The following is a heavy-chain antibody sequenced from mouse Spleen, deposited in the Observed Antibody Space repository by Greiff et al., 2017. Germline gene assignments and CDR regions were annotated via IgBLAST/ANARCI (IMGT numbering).Heavy chain of an antibody. J-gene: IGHJ2*01. CDR2: IRLKSNNYAT. D-gene: IGHD4-1*01. V-gene: IGHV6-6*02. CDR3: TRDWDDNFDY. Sequence: EVQVVESGGGLVQPGGSMKLSCVASGFTFSNYWMNWVRQSPEKGLEWVAEIRLKSNNYATHYAESVKGRFTISRDDSKSSVYLQMNNLRAEDTGMYYCTRDWDDNFDYWGQGTTLTVSS. CDR1: GFTFSNYW.